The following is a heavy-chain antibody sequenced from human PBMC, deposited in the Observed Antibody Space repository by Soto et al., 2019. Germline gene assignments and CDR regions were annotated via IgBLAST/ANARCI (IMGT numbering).Heavy chain of an antibody. V-gene: IGHV1-69*13. Sequence: AAVKVSRKASGGTFSRYAISGVRQPPGQGREWMGGIIPILGTANYAQKFQGRVTLTADESTRTAYMELSSLRSEDTAAYYCARDRGYCPNGVCPISTGRWGQGALVTVSS. J-gene: IGHJ4*02. CDR1: GGTFSRYA. D-gene: IGHD2-8*01. CDR2: IIPILGTA. CDR3: ARDRGYCPNGVCPISTGR.